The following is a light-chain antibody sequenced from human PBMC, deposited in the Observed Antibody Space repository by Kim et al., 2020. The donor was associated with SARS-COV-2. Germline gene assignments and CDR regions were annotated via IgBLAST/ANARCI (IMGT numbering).Light chain of an antibody. CDR2: LNSDGSH. Sequence: SVKLTCTLSSGHSSSAIAWHQQQPEKGPRYLMTLNSDGSHSKGDGIPDRFSGSSSGAERYLTISSLQSEDEADYYCQTWGTGIRVFGGGTKLTVL. J-gene: IGLJ3*02. CDR1: SGHSSSA. V-gene: IGLV4-69*01. CDR3: QTWGTGIRV.